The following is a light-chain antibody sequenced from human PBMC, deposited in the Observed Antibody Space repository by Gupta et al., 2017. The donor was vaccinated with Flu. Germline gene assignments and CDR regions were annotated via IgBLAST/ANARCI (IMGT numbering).Light chain of an antibody. J-gene: IGKJ1*01. CDR1: QTIGSH. V-gene: IGKV1-39*01. CDR3: QQSDNTPRT. Sequence: DIQMTQSPSSLSASIGDRVTITCRASQTIGSHLNWYQQKPGIAPKLLIYTASSLQSGVPSRFSGRESGTDFTLTISSLQPEDFATYYCQQSDNTPRTFGQGTKVEIK. CDR2: TAS.